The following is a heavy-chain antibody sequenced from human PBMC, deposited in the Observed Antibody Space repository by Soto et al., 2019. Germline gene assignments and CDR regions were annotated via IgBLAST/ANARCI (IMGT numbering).Heavy chain of an antibody. V-gene: IGHV4-34*01. D-gene: IGHD6-13*01. CDR1: GGYFIGYY. CDR2: INHSGST. CDR3: ARGGRQQLIPTPISYKIDY. J-gene: IGHJ4*02. Sequence: PLETLSHTYSVYGGYFIGYYWSWIRKPPGKGLEWIGEINHSGSTNYNPSLKSRVTISVDMSKNQFSLKLSSVTAADTAVYYCARGGRQQLIPTPISYKIDYWGQGTLVP.